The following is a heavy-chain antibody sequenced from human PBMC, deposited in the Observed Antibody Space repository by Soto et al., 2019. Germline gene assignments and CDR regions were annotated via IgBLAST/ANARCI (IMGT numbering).Heavy chain of an antibody. J-gene: IGHJ4*02. CDR3: ARRSSITGTTSFFYFDY. V-gene: IGHV4-34*01. D-gene: IGHD1-7*01. CDR1: GGSFSGYY. Sequence: PSETLSLTCAVYGGSFSGYYWSWIRQPPGKGLEWIGEINHSGSTNYNPSLKSRVTISVDTSKNQFTLKLSSVTAADTAVYYCARRSSITGTTSFFYFDYWGQGTLVTVSS. CDR2: INHSGST.